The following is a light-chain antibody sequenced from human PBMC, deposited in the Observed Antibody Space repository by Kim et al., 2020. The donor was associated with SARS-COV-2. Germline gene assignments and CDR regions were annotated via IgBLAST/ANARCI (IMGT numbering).Light chain of an antibody. J-gene: IGKJ4*01. CDR2: ATS. V-gene: IGKV1-12*01. CDR3: QQAKSLPLT. CDR1: QGIDYW. Sequence: AYVGDSVTITCRASQGIDYWLAWYQQKPGKVPRLLISATSSLESGVPSRFSGSGFGTEFSLTISSLQPEDLATYYCQQAKSLPLTFGGGTKVDIK.